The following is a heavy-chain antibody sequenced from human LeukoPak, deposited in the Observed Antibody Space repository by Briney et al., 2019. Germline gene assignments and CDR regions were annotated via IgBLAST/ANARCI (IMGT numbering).Heavy chain of an antibody. Sequence: GGSLRLSCAASGFTFANYGMSLVRQAPGKGLEWVSGISPNGAGIGYADSVRGRFTISRDNAKNSLYLQMNSLRAEDTAVYYCARDESSGRWGQGTLVTVSS. D-gene: IGHD6-19*01. CDR1: GFTFANYG. V-gene: IGHV3-20*04. CDR3: ARDESSGR. CDR2: ISPNGAGI. J-gene: IGHJ4*02.